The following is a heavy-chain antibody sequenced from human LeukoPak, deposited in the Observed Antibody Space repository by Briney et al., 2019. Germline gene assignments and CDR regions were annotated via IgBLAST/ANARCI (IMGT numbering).Heavy chain of an antibody. CDR1: GFTFSSYA. V-gene: IGHV1-3*01. D-gene: IGHD6-13*01. CDR2: INAGIGNT. Sequence: GGSLRLSCAASGFTFSSYAMSWVRQAPGKGLEWMGWINAGIGNTKYSQKFQGRVTITRDTSASTAYMELSSLRSEDTAVYYCARDDSSWYLIDYWGQGTLVTVSS. J-gene: IGHJ4*02. CDR3: ARDDSSWYLIDY.